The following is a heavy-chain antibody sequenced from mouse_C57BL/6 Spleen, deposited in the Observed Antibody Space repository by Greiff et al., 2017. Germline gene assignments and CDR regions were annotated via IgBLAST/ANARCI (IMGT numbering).Heavy chain of an antibody. Sequence: EVQLVESGAGLVKPGASLKLSCAASGFTFTDYGMHWVRQAPGEGLEWVAYISSGSSSIYYADTVKGRFTITRDNATNTVYLQMTSLRSEDTAMYYCARPLGSNYGWCAMGGWGQGASVTV. J-gene: IGHJ4*01. CDR2: ISSGSSSI. CDR1: GFTFTDYG. V-gene: IGHV5-17*01. CDR3: ARPLGSNYGWCAMGG. D-gene: IGHD2-5*01.